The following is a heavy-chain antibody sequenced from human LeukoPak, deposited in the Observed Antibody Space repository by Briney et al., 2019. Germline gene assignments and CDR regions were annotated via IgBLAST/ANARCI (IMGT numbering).Heavy chain of an antibody. CDR3: ARDQAVAVAGRGYFQH. CDR1: GFTFSSYS. J-gene: IGHJ1*01. D-gene: IGHD6-19*01. CDR2: ISSSSSTI. Sequence: PGGSLGLSCAASGFTFSSYSMNWVRQAPGKGLEWVSYISSSSSTIYYADSVKGRFTISRDNAKNSLYLQMNSLRDEDTAVYYCARDQAVAVAGRGYFQHWGQGTLVTVSS. V-gene: IGHV3-48*02.